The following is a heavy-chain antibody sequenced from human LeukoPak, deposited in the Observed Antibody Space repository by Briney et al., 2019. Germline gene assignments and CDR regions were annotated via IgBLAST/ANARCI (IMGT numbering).Heavy chain of an antibody. Sequence: GGSLRLSCAASGFTFSSYEMNWVRQAPGKGLEWVSYISSSGSTIYYADSVKGRFTISRDNAKNSLYLQMDSLRVEDTAVYYCARGNYGPDYWGQGTLVTVSS. CDR3: ARGNYGPDY. V-gene: IGHV3-48*03. CDR2: ISSSGSTI. D-gene: IGHD1-7*01. CDR1: GFTFSSYE. J-gene: IGHJ4*02.